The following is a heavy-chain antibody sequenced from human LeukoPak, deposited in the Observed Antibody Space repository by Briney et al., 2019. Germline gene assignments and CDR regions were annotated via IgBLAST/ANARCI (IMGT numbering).Heavy chain of an antibody. D-gene: IGHD3-3*01. J-gene: IGHJ5*02. Sequence: SETLSLTCTVSGGSITGYYWSWIRQPPGKGLEWIDYISYSGSTNYNPSLKSRVTISVDTSKNQFSLKLSSVTAADTAVYYCARESPPRRDFGPWFDPWGQGTLVTVSS. V-gene: IGHV4-59*01. CDR1: GGSITGYY. CDR2: ISYSGST. CDR3: ARESPPRRDFGPWFDP.